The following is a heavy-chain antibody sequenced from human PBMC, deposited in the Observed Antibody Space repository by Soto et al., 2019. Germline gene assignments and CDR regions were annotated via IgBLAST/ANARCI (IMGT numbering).Heavy chain of an antibody. J-gene: IGHJ5*02. CDR3: ARDQEYYDFWSGYYFRGFDP. Sequence: GGSLRLSCAASGFTFSSYWMSWVRQAPGKGLEWVANIKQDGSEKYYVDSVKGRFTISRDNAKNSLYLQMNSLRAEDTAVYYCARDQEYYDFWSGYYFRGFDPWGQGTLVTVSS. D-gene: IGHD3-3*01. CDR2: IKQDGSEK. V-gene: IGHV3-7*01. CDR1: GFTFSSYW.